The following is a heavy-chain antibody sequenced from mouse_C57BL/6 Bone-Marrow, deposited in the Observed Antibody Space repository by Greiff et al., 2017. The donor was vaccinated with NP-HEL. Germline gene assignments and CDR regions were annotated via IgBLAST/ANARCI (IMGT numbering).Heavy chain of an antibody. CDR2: IHPNSGST. V-gene: IGHV1-64*01. J-gene: IGHJ2*01. Sequence: VKLVESGAELVKPGASVKLSCKASGYTFTSYWMHWVKQRPGQGLEWIGMIHPNSGSTNYNEKFKSKATLTVDKSSSTAYMQLSSLTSEDSAVYYCAGDYYGPWGQGTTLTVSS. CDR3: AGDYYGP. D-gene: IGHD1-1*01. CDR1: GYTFTSYW.